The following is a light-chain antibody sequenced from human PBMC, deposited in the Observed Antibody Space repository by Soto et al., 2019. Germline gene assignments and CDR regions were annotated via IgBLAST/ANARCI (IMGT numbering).Light chain of an antibody. CDR1: QSLLYSDGNNY. V-gene: IGKV2-28*01. J-gene: IGKJ4*01. CDR2: LGS. CDR3: MQALETPLT. Sequence: EIVMTQSPLSLPVTPGEPASISCKSSQSLLYSDGNNYLDWYLQKPGQSPQLLIHLGSNRASGVPGRFSGSGSGTDFTLRISRVEAEDVGVYFCMQALETPLTFGGGTKVEIK.